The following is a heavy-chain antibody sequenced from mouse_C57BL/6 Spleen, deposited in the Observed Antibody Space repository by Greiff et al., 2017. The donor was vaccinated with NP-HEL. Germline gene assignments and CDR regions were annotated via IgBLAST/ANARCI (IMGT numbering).Heavy chain of an antibody. Sequence: QVQLQQPGAELVKPGASVKMSCKASGYTFTSYWITWVKQRPGQGLEWIGDIYPGSGSTNYNEKFKSKATLTVDTSSSTAYMQLSSLTSEDSAVYYCARSSRDYYGSSYWFAYWGQGTLVTVSA. J-gene: IGHJ3*01. D-gene: IGHD1-1*01. V-gene: IGHV1-55*01. CDR1: GYTFTSYW. CDR2: IYPGSGST. CDR3: ARSSRDYYGSSYWFAY.